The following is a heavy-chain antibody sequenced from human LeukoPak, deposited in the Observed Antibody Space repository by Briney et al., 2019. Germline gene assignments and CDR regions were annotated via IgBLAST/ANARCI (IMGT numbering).Heavy chain of an antibody. CDR2: VWYDGSNK. CDR3: AKGGPIVVVVAATPPFDY. D-gene: IGHD2-15*01. V-gene: IGHV3-33*06. CDR1: GFTFSSYG. Sequence: PGRSLRLSCAASGFTFSSYGMHWVRQAPGKGLEWVAVVWYDGSNKYYADSVKGRFTISRDNSKNTLYLQMNSLRAEDTAVYYCAKGGPIVVVVAATPPFDYWGQGTLVTVSS. J-gene: IGHJ4*02.